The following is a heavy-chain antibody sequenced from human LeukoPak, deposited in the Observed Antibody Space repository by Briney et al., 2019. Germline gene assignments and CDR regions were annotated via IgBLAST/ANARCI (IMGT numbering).Heavy chain of an antibody. CDR1: GYTFTSYG. D-gene: IGHD4-17*01. J-gene: IGHJ5*02. CDR3: ARGSATVTANWFDP. Sequence: ASVKVSCKASGYTFTSYGISWVRQAPGQELEWMGWISAYNGNTNYAQKLQGRVTMTTDTSTSTAYMELRSLRSDDTAVYYCARGSATVTANWFDPWGQGTLLTVSS. V-gene: IGHV1-18*01. CDR2: ISAYNGNT.